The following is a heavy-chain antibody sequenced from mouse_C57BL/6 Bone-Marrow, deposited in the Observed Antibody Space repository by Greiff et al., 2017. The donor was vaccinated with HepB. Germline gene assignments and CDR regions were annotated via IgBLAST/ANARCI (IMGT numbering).Heavy chain of an antibody. Sequence: VKLVESGPELVKPGASVKISCKASGYAFSSSWMNWVKQRPGKGLEWIGRIYPGDGDTNYNGKFKGKATLTADKSSSTAYMQLSSLTSEDSAVYFCASLGYDGYPWFAYWGQGTLVTVSA. J-gene: IGHJ3*01. CDR1: GYAFSSSW. CDR3: ASLGYDGYPWFAY. CDR2: IYPGDGDT. D-gene: IGHD2-3*01. V-gene: IGHV1-82*01.